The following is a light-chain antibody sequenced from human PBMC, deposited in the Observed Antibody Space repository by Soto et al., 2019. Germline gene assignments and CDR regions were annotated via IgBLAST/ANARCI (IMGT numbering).Light chain of an antibody. J-gene: IGKJ1*01. CDR1: QSVSSG. CDR2: GTS. Sequence: EIVMTQSPGTLSLSPGERATLSCMASQSVSSGLAWYQQKPGQAPRLLIYGTSTRATGIPARFSGSGSGTDFTLTISRLQPEDFATYYCLQFYNFSWTFGQGTKVDIK. CDR3: LQFYNFSWT. V-gene: IGKV3-15*01.